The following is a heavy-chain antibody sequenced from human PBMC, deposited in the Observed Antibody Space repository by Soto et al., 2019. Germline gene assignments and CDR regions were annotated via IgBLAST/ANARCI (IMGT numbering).Heavy chain of an antibody. CDR2: ISSSSSTI. CDR1: GFTFSSYS. J-gene: IGHJ4*02. V-gene: IGHV3-48*02. D-gene: IGHD6-19*01. Sequence: GGSLRLSCAASGFTFSSYSMTWVRQAPGKGLEWVSYISSSSSTIYYADSVKGRFTISRDNAKNSLYLQMNSLRDEDKAVYYCARDRGSSGWYVYGFDYWGQGTLVTVSS. CDR3: ARDRGSSGWYVYGFDY.